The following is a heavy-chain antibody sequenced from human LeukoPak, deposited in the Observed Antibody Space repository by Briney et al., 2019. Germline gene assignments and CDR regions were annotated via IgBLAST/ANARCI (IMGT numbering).Heavy chain of an antibody. CDR3: AKDPPNTLMVSPTFDY. CDR2: ISGSGDDT. D-gene: IGHD5-18*01. J-gene: IGHJ4*02. V-gene: IGHV3-23*01. Sequence: PGGSLRLSCTASGFTFQNYAMSWVRQAPGKGLEWVSGISGSGDDTYYAASVKGRFIVSRDTSKNTLYLQMNSLRAEDTAVYYCAKDPPNTLMVSPTFDYWGQGTLVTVSS. CDR1: GFTFQNYA.